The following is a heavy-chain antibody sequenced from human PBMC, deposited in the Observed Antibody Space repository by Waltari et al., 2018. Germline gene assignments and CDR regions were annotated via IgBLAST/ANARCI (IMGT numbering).Heavy chain of an antibody. CDR1: GFSFSSSP. Sequence: EVQLVESGGGLVQPGGSLRLSCAASGFSFSSSPMSWVRQAPGKGLEWVSAISGSGDYTYYADSVKGRFTISRDNSKNTLYLQMNSLRAEDTAIYYCAKDLLYFWGQGTLVTVSS. CDR2: ISGSGDYT. V-gene: IGHV3-23*04. CDR3: AKDLLYF. D-gene: IGHD2-15*01. J-gene: IGHJ4*02.